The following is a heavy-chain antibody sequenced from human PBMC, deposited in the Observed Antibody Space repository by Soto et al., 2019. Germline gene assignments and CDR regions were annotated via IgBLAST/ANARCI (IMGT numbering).Heavy chain of an antibody. D-gene: IGHD1-1*01. CDR2: ISAHNGNT. Sequence: QFHLVQSGAEVKKPGASVKVSCQSSGYAFTTYGITWVRQAPGQGLEWMGWISAHNGNTNYVQKLQGRVTVTRDTSTSTAYLELRSLRYDDTAVYSCARGRYGDYWGQGALVTVSS. CDR1: GYAFTTYG. J-gene: IGHJ4*02. CDR3: ARGRYGDY. V-gene: IGHV1-18*01.